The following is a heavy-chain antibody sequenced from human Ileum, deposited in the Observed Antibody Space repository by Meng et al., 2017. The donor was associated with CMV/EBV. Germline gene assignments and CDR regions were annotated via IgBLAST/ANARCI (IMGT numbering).Heavy chain of an antibody. J-gene: IGHJ4*02. D-gene: IGHD4-11*01. CDR3: AREEIDPLYSNYIY. CDR1: GFTFSSYW. Sequence: GGSLRLSCATSGFTFSSYWMSWVRQAPGKGLEWVANINQDGSEKYYVDSVKGRFTISRGNAENSLYLQMNSLRAEDTAFYYCAREEIDPLYSNYIYWGQGTLVTVSS. CDR2: INQDGSEK. V-gene: IGHV3-7*01.